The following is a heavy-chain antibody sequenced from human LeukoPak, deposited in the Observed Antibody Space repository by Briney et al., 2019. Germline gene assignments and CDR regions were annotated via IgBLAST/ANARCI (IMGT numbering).Heavy chain of an antibody. CDR1: GGSISSSSYY. Sequence: KPSETLSLTCTVSGGSISSSSYYWGWIRQPPGKGLEWIGSIYYSGSTYYNPSLKSRVTISVDTSKNQFSLKLSSVTAADTAVYYCARGRFGELPSYYSNLAFDYWGQGTLVTVSS. CDR3: ARGRFGELPSYYSNLAFDY. J-gene: IGHJ4*02. D-gene: IGHD3-10*01. CDR2: IYYSGST. V-gene: IGHV4-39*07.